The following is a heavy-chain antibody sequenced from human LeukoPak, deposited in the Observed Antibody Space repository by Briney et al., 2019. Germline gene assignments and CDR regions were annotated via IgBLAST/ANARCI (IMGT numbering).Heavy chain of an antibody. V-gene: IGHV4-61*01. CDR2: IYYSGST. D-gene: IGHD1-14*01. J-gene: IGHJ2*01. CDR1: GGSVSSGSYY. CDR3: ARVPRPSKNRRRYWYFDL. Sequence: PSETLSLTCTVSGGSVSSGSYYWSWIRQPPGKGLEWIGYIYYSGSTNYNPSLKSRVAISVDTSKNQFSLKLSSVTAADTAVYYCARVPRPSKNRRRYWYFDLWGRGTLVTVSS.